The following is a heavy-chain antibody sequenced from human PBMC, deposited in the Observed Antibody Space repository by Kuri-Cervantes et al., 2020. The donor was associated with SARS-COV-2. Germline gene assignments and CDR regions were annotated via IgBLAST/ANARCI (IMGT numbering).Heavy chain of an antibody. CDR2: ISGSGGST. D-gene: IGHD6-13*01. J-gene: IGHJ4*02. CDR1: GFTFSSFA. V-gene: IGHV3-23*01. CDR3: ASMGLGLLVLQIHYFVY. Sequence: SLKPSCPASGFTFSSFARSWVRQAPGKGLEWVSAISGSGGSTYYADSVKGRFTISRDNSKNTLYLQMNSLRAEDTAVYYCASMGLGLLVLQIHYFVYWGQGTLVTVSS.